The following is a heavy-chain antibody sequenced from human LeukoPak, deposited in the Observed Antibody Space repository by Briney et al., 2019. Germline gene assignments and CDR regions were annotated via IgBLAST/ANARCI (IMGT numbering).Heavy chain of an antibody. CDR2: ISGSGGST. CDR3: AKDEQYDSSGYYYDY. J-gene: IGHJ4*02. Sequence: GGSLRLSCAASGFTVSSNYMSWVRQAPGKGLEWVSAISGSGGSTYYADSVKGRFTISRDNSKNTLYLQMNSLRAEDTAVYYCAKDEQYDSSGYYYDYWGQGTLVTVSS. D-gene: IGHD3-22*01. V-gene: IGHV3-23*01. CDR1: GFTVSSNY.